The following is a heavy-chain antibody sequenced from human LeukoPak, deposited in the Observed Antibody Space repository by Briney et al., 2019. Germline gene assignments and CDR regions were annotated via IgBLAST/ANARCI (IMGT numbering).Heavy chain of an antibody. J-gene: IGHJ4*02. CDR2: INPNNGGT. CDR1: GYTFTGYY. D-gene: IGHD3-16*01. CDR3: AIIASAFLGVY. V-gene: IGHV1-2*02. Sequence: ASVTVSCTASGYTFTGYYIHWVRQAPGQGLEWMGWINPNNGGTISAQKFQGRVTMTRDTSINTAYMEMNRLKSDDTAVYYCAIIASAFLGVYWGQGTLVTVSS.